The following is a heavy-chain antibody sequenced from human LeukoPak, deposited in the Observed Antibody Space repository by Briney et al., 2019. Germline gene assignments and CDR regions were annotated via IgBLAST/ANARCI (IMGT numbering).Heavy chain of an antibody. D-gene: IGHD5-18*01. CDR2: IYYSGST. J-gene: IGHJ4*02. V-gene: IGHV4-59*01. CDR3: ARVEHSYGHHIDY. CDR1: GGSISSYY. Sequence: PSGTLSLTCTVSGGSISSYYWSWIRQPPGKGLEWIGYIYYSGSTNYNPSLKSRVTISVDTSKNQFSLKLSSVTAADTAVYYCARVEHSYGHHIDYWGQGTLVTVSS.